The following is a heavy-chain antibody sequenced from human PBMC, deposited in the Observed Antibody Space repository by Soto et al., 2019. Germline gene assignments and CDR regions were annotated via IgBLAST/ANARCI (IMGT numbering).Heavy chain of an antibody. V-gene: IGHV3-23*01. CDR2: ISGPGGRT. D-gene: IGHD3-3*01. J-gene: IGHJ6*02. CDR1: EFTFNNYA. Sequence: RRLSCAASEFTFNNYAMTWVRQTPGKGLEWVAGISGPGGRTYYADSVKGRFTISRDNSKNTLFLQMNGLRGEDTAVYYCAKVESYDFWGGYDYYDYSHSGMDVWGQGTTVPVSS. CDR3: AKVESYDFWGGYDYYDYSHSGMDV.